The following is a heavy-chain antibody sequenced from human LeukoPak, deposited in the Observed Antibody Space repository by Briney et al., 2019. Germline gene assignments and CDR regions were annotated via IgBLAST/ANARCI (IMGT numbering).Heavy chain of an antibody. V-gene: IGHV1-69*13. CDR3: GDDSSGYYAY. D-gene: IGHD3-22*01. CDR1: GGTFSSYA. J-gene: IGHJ4*02. Sequence: SVKVSCKASGGTFSSYAISWVRQAPGQGLEWMGGIIPISGTANYAQKFQGRVTITADESTSTAYMELSSLRSEDTAVYYCGDDSSGYYAYWGQGTLVTVSS. CDR2: IIPISGTA.